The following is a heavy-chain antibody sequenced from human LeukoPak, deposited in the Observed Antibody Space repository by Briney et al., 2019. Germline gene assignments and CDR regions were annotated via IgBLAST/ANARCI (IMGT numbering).Heavy chain of an antibody. CDR3: ARGATLGGLGLEY. CDR1: GFTFSNYW. Sequence: PGGSLRLSCAASGFTFSNYWMSWVRQAPGKGLEWVANIKQDGSEKYYVDSVKGRFTISRDNAKNSLYLQMNSLRAEDTAVYYCARGATLGGLGLEYWGQGTLVTVSS. D-gene: IGHD3-16*01. J-gene: IGHJ4*02. V-gene: IGHV3-7*03. CDR2: IKQDGSEK.